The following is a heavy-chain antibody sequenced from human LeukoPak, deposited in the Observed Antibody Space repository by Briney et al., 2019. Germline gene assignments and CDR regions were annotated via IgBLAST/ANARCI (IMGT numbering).Heavy chain of an antibody. CDR3: AAYQSLGF. CDR2: IKQDGSEK. CDR1: GFNFMNYW. V-gene: IGHV3-7*01. D-gene: IGHD2-2*01. Sequence: GESLRLSCAASGFNFMNYWMTWVRQAPGRGLEWVAKIKQDGSEKDYVDSVKGRFTISRDNAKNSLYLQMNSLRADDTAVYYCAAYQSLGFWGQGTLVTVSS. J-gene: IGHJ4*02.